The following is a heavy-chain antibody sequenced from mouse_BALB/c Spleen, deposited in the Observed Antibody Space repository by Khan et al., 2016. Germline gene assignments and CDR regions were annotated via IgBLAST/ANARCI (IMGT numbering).Heavy chain of an antibody. CDR3: ARDSQGYDY. Sequence: KLVESGGGLVQPGGSLRLPCATSGFTFTDYYMSWVRQPPGKALEWLGFLRNKANGYTPESSASVKGRFTISRANSQSNLYVEVNTRRDEDRATYYGARDSQGYDYWGQGTTLTVST. CDR1: GFTFTDYY. V-gene: IGHV7-3*02. J-gene: IGHJ2*01. D-gene: IGHD2-2*01. CDR2: LRNKANGYTP.